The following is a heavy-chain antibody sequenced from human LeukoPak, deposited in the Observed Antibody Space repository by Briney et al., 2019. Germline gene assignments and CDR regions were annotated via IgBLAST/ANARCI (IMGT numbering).Heavy chain of an antibody. CDR1: GFTFSSYS. D-gene: IGHD2-21*02. Sequence: RGSLRLSCAASGFTFSSYSMNWVRQAPGKGLEWVSYISSSSSTIYYADSVKGRFTISRDNAKNSLYLQMNSLRVEDTAVYYCAKYAPPSTLLTRFFDSWGQGTLVTVSS. V-gene: IGHV3-48*01. J-gene: IGHJ4*02. CDR2: ISSSSSTI. CDR3: AKYAPPSTLLTRFFDS.